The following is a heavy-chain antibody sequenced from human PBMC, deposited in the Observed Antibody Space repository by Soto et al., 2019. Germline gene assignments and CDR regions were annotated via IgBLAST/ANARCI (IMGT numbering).Heavy chain of an antibody. D-gene: IGHD3-10*01. CDR1: GGSISSYY. V-gene: IGHV4-59*01. CDR3: ARTYGSGNWFDP. Sequence: SETLSLTCTVSGGSISSYYWSWIRQPPGKGLEWIGYLYHSGSTNYNPSLRSRVSISVDTSKNQFSLTLSSVTAADTAVYYCARTYGSGNWFDPWGQGTLVTVSS. J-gene: IGHJ5*02. CDR2: LYHSGST.